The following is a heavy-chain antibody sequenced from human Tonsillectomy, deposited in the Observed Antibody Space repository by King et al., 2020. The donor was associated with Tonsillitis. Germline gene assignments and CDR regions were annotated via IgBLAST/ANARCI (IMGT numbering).Heavy chain of an antibody. Sequence: VQLQESGPGLVKPSETLSLTCTVSGGSISSYYWSWIRQPPGKGLEWIGYIYYSGSTNYNPSLKSRVTISVDTSKNQFSLKLSSVTAADTAVYYCAREGGNQDIVVKGWGYWYFDLWGRGTLVTVSS. CDR2: IYYSGST. CDR3: AREGGNQDIVVKGWGYWYFDL. CDR1: GGSISSYY. J-gene: IGHJ2*01. D-gene: IGHD2-15*01. V-gene: IGHV4-59*01.